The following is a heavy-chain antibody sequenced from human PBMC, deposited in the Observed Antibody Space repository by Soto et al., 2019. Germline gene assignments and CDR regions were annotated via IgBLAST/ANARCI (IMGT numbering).Heavy chain of an antibody. CDR3: AREYSSSSSFDY. CDR1: CGAVSFGSYY. V-gene: IGHV4-61*01. J-gene: IGHJ4*02. D-gene: IGHD6-6*01. CDR2: IYYSGST. Sequence: LSLTCTVSCGAVSFGSYYLSWIRQPPGKGLEWIGYIYYSGSTNYNPSLKSRVTISVDTSKNQFSLKLSSVTAADTAVYYCAREYSSSSSFDYWGQGTLVTVSS.